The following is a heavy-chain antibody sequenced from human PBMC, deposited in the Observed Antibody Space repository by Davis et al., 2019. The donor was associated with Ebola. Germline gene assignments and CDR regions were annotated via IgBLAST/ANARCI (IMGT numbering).Heavy chain of an antibody. D-gene: IGHD2-15*01. CDR1: GFTFSSYG. CDR3: AKTSPGWWEPRGYFDY. Sequence: GESLKISCAASGFTFSSYGMHWVRQAPGKGLEWVAVISYDGSNKYYADSVKGRFTISRDNSKNTLYLQMNSLRAEDTAVYYCAKTSPGWWEPRGYFDYWGQGTLVTVSS. V-gene: IGHV3-30*18. CDR2: ISYDGSNK. J-gene: IGHJ4*02.